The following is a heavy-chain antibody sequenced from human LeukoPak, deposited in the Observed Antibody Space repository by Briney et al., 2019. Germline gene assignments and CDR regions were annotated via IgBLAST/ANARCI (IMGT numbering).Heavy chain of an antibody. V-gene: IGHV3-30*02. D-gene: IGHD5-12*01. CDR1: GFTFSSYG. Sequence: GGSLRLSCAASGFTFSSYGMHWVRQAPGKGLEWVAFIRYDGSNKDYADSVKGRFTISRDNSKNTLYLQMNSLRAEDTALYYCAKDGNVGYSGYDFYYYYMDVWGKGTTVTVSS. J-gene: IGHJ6*03. CDR2: IRYDGSNK. CDR3: AKDGNVGYSGYDFYYYYMDV.